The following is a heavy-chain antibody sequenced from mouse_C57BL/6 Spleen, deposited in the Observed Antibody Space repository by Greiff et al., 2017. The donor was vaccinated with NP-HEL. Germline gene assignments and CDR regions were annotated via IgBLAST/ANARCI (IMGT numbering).Heavy chain of an antibody. Sequence: QVQLQQPGAELVRPGSSVKLSCKASGYTFTSYWMDWVKQRPGQGLEWIGNIYPSDSETHYNQKFKDKATLTVDKSSSTAYMQLSSLTSEDSAVYYCASLSLPHSAYWGQGTLVTVSA. V-gene: IGHV1-61*01. CDR3: ASLSLPHSAY. CDR2: IYPSDSET. J-gene: IGHJ3*01. D-gene: IGHD2-10*01. CDR1: GYTFTSYW.